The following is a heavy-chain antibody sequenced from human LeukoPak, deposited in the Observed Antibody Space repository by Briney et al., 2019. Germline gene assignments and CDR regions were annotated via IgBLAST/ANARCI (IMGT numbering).Heavy chain of an antibody. CDR3: ARRQMTTVTLLDY. CDR2: IIPIFGTA. D-gene: IGHD4-11*01. Sequence: SVKVSCKASGGTFSSYAISWVRQAPGQGLEWMGGIIPIFGTANYAQKFQGRVTITADESTSTAYMELSSLRAEDTALYYCARRQMTTVTLLDYWGQGTLVTVSS. V-gene: IGHV1-69*01. CDR1: GGTFSSYA. J-gene: IGHJ4*02.